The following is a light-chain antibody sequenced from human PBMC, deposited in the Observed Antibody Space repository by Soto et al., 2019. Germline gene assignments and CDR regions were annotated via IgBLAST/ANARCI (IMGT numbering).Light chain of an antibody. J-gene: IGLJ2*01. CDR3: YLYYVDSVI. V-gene: IGLV7-46*01. CDR1: TGAVTSGHY. Sequence: QAVVTQEPSLTVSPVGTVTLTCGSSTGAVTSGHYPYWFQQKTGQAPTTLIYDTSNKHSWTPARFSGSLVGGKAALTLSGARLEDEAKYYCYLYYVDSVIFGVGAKLTVL. CDR2: DTS.